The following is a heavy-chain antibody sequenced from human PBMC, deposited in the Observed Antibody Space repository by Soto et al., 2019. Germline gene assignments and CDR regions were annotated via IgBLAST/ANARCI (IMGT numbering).Heavy chain of an antibody. J-gene: IGHJ4*02. Sequence: QVQLVQSGAEVKKPGASVKVSCKASGYTFSSYGITWVRQAPGQGLEWMGWISTYNDNTKYAQKVQGRVTMTTDASTSTAYMELTSLRSDDTAIYYCARDPFHYDSSGYYSVYWGQGTLVIVSS. CDR3: ARDPFHYDSSGYYSVY. CDR1: GYTFSSYG. CDR2: ISTYNDNT. D-gene: IGHD3-22*01. V-gene: IGHV1-18*01.